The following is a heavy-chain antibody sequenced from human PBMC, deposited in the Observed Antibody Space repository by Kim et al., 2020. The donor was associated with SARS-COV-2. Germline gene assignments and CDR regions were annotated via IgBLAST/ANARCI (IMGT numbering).Heavy chain of an antibody. CDR2: INHSGST. CDR3: AAQGTWIQLWLDV. D-gene: IGHD5-18*01. J-gene: IGHJ6*02. V-gene: IGHV4-34*01. Sequence: SETLSLTCAVYGGSFSGYYWSWIRQPPGKGLEWIGEINHSGSTNYNPSLKSRVTISVDTSKNQFSLKLSSVTAADTAVYYCAAQGTWIQLWLDVWGQGTTVTVSS. CDR1: GGSFSGYY.